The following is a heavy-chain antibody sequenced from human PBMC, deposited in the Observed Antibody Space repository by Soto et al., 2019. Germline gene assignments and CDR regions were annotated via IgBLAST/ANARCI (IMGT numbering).Heavy chain of an antibody. D-gene: IGHD4-17*01. V-gene: IGHV3-23*01. CDR1: GFTISSYA. Sequence: HPGGSLRLSCEASGFTISSYAMSWVRQAPGKGLEWVSAISGSGSNTYYADSVKGQFTISRDNSKNTLYLQMNSLRAEDTAVYYCAKDRLGDYAYYFDYWGQGTLVTVSS. J-gene: IGHJ4*02. CDR2: ISGSGSNT. CDR3: AKDRLGDYAYYFDY.